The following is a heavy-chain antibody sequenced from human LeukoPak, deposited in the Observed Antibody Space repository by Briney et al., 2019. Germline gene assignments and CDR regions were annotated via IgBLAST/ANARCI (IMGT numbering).Heavy chain of an antibody. CDR1: GGSISSGGYY. CDR2: IFYRGST. V-gene: IGHV4-31*03. Sequence: SSQTLSLTCTVSGGSISSGGYYWSWIRQHPGKGLEWIGYIFYRGSTYYNPSLKSRVTMSVDTSKNQFSLKLSSVTAADTAVYYCARESSGYSIFDYWGQGTLVTVST. D-gene: IGHD5-18*01. CDR3: ARESSGYSIFDY. J-gene: IGHJ4*02.